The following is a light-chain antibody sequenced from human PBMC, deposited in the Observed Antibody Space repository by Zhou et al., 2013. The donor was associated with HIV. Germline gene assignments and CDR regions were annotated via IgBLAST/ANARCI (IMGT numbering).Light chain of an antibody. CDR1: QDISNY. V-gene: IGKV1-33*01. J-gene: IGKJ4*01. Sequence: DIQMTQSPPSLSASVGDRVTFTCQASQDISNYLNWYQQKPGKAPKLLIYDASNLEAGVSSRFSGSGSGTDFSFTISSLQPEDIATYYCQQGLTFGGGTKVEIK. CDR2: DAS. CDR3: QQGLT.